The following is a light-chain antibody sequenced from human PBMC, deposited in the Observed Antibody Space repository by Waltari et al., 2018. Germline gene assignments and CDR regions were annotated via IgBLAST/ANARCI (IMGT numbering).Light chain of an antibody. J-gene: IGLJ3*02. V-gene: IGLV1-44*01. CDR1: ASNIGGNF. CDR3: ASWDDSLNGHWV. Sequence: QSVLTQPPSASGTPGRRVTIPCSGSASNIGGNFVTWHQQLPGKPPKLLIYRSDLRPSGVPDRFSGSKSGTSASLAISGLQSEDEADYFCASWDDSLNGHWVFGGGTKVTVL. CDR2: RSD.